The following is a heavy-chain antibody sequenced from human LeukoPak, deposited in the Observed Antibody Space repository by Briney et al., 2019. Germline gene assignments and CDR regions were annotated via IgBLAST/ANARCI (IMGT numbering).Heavy chain of an antibody. CDR3: ARGRDSRGYQFMGFDS. D-gene: IGHD3-22*01. J-gene: IGHJ4*02. V-gene: IGHV4-61*02. Sequence: NPSETLSLTCTVSGGSISSGSYYWSWIRQPAGKGLEWIGRIYTTGSTNYIPSLKSRVTISLDTSKNQFSLRLSSVTAADTAVYYCARGRDSRGYQFMGFDSWGQGTLVTVSS. CDR2: IYTTGST. CDR1: GGSISSGSYY.